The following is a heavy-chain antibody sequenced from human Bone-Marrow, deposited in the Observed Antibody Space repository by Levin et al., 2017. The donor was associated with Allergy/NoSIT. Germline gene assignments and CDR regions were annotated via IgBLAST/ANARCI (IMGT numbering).Heavy chain of an antibody. V-gene: IGHV3-48*04. CDR3: ARYFDYGILTGSYYYYYGMDV. CDR1: GFTFSDYS. J-gene: IGHJ6*02. D-gene: IGHD3-9*01. CDR2: IAPANTST. Sequence: GESLKISCSASGFTFSDYSMAWVRQAPGKGLEWISYIAPANTSTYYAESVRGRFTIPRDNDNNSLSLQRGSLRGEDTGVYYWARYFDYGILTGSYYYYYGMDVWGQGPTVTVSS.